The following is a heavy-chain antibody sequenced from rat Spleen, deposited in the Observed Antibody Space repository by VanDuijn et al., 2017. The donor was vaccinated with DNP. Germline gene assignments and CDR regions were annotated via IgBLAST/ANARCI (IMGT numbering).Heavy chain of an antibody. D-gene: IGHD1-11*01. J-gene: IGHJ4*01. Sequence: EVQLVESGANLVQPGRSLKLSCEASGFTFSNYDMAWVRQAPTKGLEWVALISPDGDRTYYRDSVKGRFTVSRNNAESTLHLQMDSLRSEDTATYYCTRPRGSYGGYRVDAWGQGTSVSVSS. CDR3: TRPRGSYGGYRVDA. CDR2: ISPDGDRT. CDR1: GFTFSNYD. V-gene: IGHV5S23*01.